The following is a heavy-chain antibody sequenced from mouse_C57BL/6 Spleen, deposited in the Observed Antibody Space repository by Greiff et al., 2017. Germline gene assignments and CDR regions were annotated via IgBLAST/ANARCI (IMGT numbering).Heavy chain of an antibody. V-gene: IGHV5-17*01. J-gene: IGHJ2*01. D-gene: IGHD1-1*01. CDR3: ARAFTTVVATGYFDY. CDR2: ISSGSSTI. Sequence: EVKLVESGGGLVKPGGSLKLSCAASGFTFSDYGMHWVRQAPEKGLEWVAYISSGSSTIYYADKVKGRFTISRDNAKNTLFLQRTGLRSEDTAMYYCARAFTTVVATGYFDYWRQGTTLTVSS. CDR1: GFTFSDYG.